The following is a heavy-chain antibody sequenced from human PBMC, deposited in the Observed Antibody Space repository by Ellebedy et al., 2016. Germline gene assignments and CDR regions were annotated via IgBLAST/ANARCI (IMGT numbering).Heavy chain of an antibody. CDR2: IKSQAEGGTA. CDR3: TKGGPLFNYFDY. D-gene: IGHD3-10*02. J-gene: IGHJ4*02. Sequence: GGSLRLSCAASSFDFSNAWMNWVRQAPGMGLEWVGRIKSQAEGGTADYAAPVKGRFTISRDDSKNTLFLQMNSLQTEDTAVYYCTKGGPLFNYFDYWGQGTLVTVSS. CDR1: SFDFSNAW. V-gene: IGHV3-15*07.